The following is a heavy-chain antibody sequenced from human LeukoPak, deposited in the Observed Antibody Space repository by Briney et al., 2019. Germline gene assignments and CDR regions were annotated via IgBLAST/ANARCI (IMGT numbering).Heavy chain of an antibody. CDR2: ISSSSSYI. V-gene: IGHV3-21*01. D-gene: IGHD6-19*01. CDR3: ARVFGQWLVEERGDY. J-gene: IGHJ4*02. CDR1: GFTFSSYS. Sequence: GGSLRLSCAASGFTFSSYSMNWVRQAPGKGLEWVSSISSSSSYIYHADSVKGRFTISRDNAKNSLYLQMNSLRAEDTAVYYCARVFGQWLVEERGDYWGQGTLVTVSS.